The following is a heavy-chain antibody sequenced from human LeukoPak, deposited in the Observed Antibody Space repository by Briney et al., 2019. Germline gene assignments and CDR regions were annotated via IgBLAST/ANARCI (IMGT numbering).Heavy chain of an antibody. CDR2: ISSSGSTI. CDR1: GFTFSSYE. V-gene: IGHV3-48*03. D-gene: IGHD6-19*01. CDR3: ASDRIAVAVSFDY. J-gene: IGHJ4*02. Sequence: GGSLRLSCAASGFTFSSYEMNWVRQAPGKGLEWVSYISSSGSTIYYADSVKGRFTISRDNSKNTLYLQMNSLRAEDTAVYYCASDRIAVAVSFDYWGQGTLVTVSS.